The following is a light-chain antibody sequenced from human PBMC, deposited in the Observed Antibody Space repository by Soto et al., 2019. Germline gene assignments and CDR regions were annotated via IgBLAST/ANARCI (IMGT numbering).Light chain of an antibody. CDR1: SSDVGTYNL. CDR2: EDS. V-gene: IGLV2-23*01. J-gene: IGLJ2*01. CDR3: CAFAGGNILL. Sequence: QSALTQPASVSGSPGQSIAISCTGTSSDVGTYNLVSWYQHHPGTAPKLLIYEDSKRSSGVSSRFSDSKSGNTASLTISGLQDEDEAYYFCCAFAGGNILLFGGGTKVTVL.